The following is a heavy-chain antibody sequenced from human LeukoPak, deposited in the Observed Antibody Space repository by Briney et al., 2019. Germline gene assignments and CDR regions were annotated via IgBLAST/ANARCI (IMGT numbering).Heavy chain of an antibody. CDR1: GFTFSSYA. D-gene: IGHD3/OR15-3a*01. Sequence: GGSLRLSCAASGFTFSSYAMSWVRQAPGKGLEWVSVISGGGGSTYYADSVKGRFTISRDNSKNTLYLQMNSLRADDTAVYYRAKEIGPLNYWGQGTLVTVSS. V-gene: IGHV3-23*01. CDR3: AKEIGPLNY. CDR2: ISGGGGST. J-gene: IGHJ4*02.